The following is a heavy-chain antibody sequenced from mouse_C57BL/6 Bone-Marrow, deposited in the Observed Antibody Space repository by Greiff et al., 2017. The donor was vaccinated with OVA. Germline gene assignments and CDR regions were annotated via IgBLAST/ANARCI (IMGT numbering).Heavy chain of an antibody. CDR1: GYTFTDYY. CDR2: IYPGSGNT. J-gene: IGHJ4*01. Sequence: QVQLQQSGAELVRPGASVKLSCKASGYTFTDYYINWVKQRPGQGLEWIARIYPGSGNTYYNEKFKGKATLTAEKSSSTAYMQLSSLTSEDSAVYFCARHYEGGYYAMDYWGQGTSVTVSS. CDR3: ARHYEGGYYAMDY. D-gene: IGHD1-1*01. V-gene: IGHV1-76*01.